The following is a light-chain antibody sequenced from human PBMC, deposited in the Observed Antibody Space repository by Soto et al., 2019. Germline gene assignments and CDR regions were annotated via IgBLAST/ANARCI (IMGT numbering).Light chain of an antibody. CDR1: QSVSSSY. CDR3: QQYGSSPYT. J-gene: IGKJ2*01. CDR2: GAS. Sequence: ELVLTQSPGTLSLSPGERATLSCRASQSVSSSYLAWYQQKPGQAPRLLVYGASSRATGIPDRFSGSGSGTDFTLTISRLEPEDFAGYCCQQYGSSPYTFGQGTKLEIK. V-gene: IGKV3-20*01.